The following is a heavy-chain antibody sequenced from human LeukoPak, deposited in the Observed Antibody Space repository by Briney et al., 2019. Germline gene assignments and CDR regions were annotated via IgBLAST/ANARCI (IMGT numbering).Heavy chain of an antibody. Sequence: PGGSLRLSCAASGFTVSSNYMSWVRQAPGKGLEWVSVIYSGGGTYYADSVKGRFTISRDNSKNTLYLQMNSLRAEDTAVYYCARSIAAAGKGRPAYYFDYWGQGTLVTVSS. CDR1: GFTVSSNY. CDR2: IYSGGGT. V-gene: IGHV3-53*01. D-gene: IGHD6-13*01. CDR3: ARSIAAAGKGRPAYYFDY. J-gene: IGHJ4*02.